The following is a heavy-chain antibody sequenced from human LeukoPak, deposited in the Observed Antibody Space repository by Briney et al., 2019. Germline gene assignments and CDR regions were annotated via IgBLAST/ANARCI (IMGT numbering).Heavy chain of an antibody. D-gene: IGHD2-21*02. CDR1: GFNFSHYT. Sequence: GGSLRLSCTASGFNFSHYTMTWVRQAPGKGLEWVFSIYSEDSLMNHAESMKGRFTIARDNTKNSLYLQMNSLMIEDTAVYYCAMHGGDYEYFEYWGQGTLVTVSS. V-gene: IGHV3-21*01. CDR2: IYSEDSLM. J-gene: IGHJ4*02. CDR3: AMHGGDYEYFEY.